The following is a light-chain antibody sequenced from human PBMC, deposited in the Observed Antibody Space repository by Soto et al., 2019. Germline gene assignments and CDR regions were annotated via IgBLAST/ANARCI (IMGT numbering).Light chain of an antibody. J-gene: IGKJ2*01. Sequence: DNLMTQSPSSLSASIGDRIIITCRAGHSISTYLNWYQQKPGKAPKLLIYGASSLQSGVPSRFSGSGSGTDFTLTISSLQPEDFATYYCQQSYSTPYTFGQGTKLEIK. CDR2: GAS. CDR1: HSISTY. V-gene: IGKV1-39*01. CDR3: QQSYSTPYT.